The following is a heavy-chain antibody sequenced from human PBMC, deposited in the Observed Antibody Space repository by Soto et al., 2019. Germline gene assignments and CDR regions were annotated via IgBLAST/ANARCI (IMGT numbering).Heavy chain of an antibody. D-gene: IGHD2-15*01. CDR3: AKGVDCSGGSCSLDY. Sequence: GVSLRLSCAASGFTFSNDAMSWVRQAPGKGLEWVSAISGTGGSTYYADSVKGRFTISRDNSKNTLSLQMNSLRAEDTAVFYCAKGVDCSGGSCSLDYWGQGTLVTVSS. V-gene: IGHV3-23*01. CDR1: GFTFSNDA. J-gene: IGHJ4*02. CDR2: ISGTGGST.